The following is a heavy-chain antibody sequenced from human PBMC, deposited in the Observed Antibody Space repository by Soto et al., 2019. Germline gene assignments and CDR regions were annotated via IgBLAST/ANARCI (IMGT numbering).Heavy chain of an antibody. CDR3: AREGIRSPLYY. D-gene: IGHD4-17*01. CDR2: IYSGGST. Sequence: GGSLRLSCAVSGFTVSSNYMSWVRQAPGKGLEWVSVIYSGGSTYYADSVKGRFTISRDNSKNTLYLQMNSLRAEDTAVYYCAREGIRSPLYYWGQGTLVTVSS. CDR1: GFTVSSNY. V-gene: IGHV3-66*01. J-gene: IGHJ4*02.